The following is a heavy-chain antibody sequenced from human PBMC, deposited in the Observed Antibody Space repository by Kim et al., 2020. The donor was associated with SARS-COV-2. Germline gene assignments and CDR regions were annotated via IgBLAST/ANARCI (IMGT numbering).Heavy chain of an antibody. CDR1: GYTFTSYG. Sequence: ASVKVSCKASGYTFTSYGISWVRQAPGQGLEWMGWISAYNGNTNYAQKLQGRVTMTTDTSTSTAYMELRSLRSDDTAVYYCARDPITMVRGVPRGGVYGMDVWGQGTTVTVSS. J-gene: IGHJ6*02. V-gene: IGHV1-18*01. D-gene: IGHD3-10*01. CDR2: ISAYNGNT. CDR3: ARDPITMVRGVPRGGVYGMDV.